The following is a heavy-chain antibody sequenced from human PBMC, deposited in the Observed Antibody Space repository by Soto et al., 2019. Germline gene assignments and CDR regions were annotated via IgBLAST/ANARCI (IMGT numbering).Heavy chain of an antibody. J-gene: IGHJ4*02. V-gene: IGHV3-30*03. Sequence: QVQLVESGGGVVQPGRSLRLSCAAAGFTFRTYGMNWVRQAPGRGLEWVAIISSDGRETYYADSVKGRFTISRDNSENTLYLQMNSLIVEDTAVYDGARQESGTDYWGRGTLVTVSS. CDR1: GFTFRTYG. CDR2: ISSDGRET. CDR3: ARQESGTDY. D-gene: IGHD1-26*01.